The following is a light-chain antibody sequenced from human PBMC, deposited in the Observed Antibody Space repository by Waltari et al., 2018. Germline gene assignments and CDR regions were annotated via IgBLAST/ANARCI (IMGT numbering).Light chain of an antibody. CDR3: GSFMTGSTYWA. V-gene: IGLV2-14*01. CDR2: EVS. Sequence: QSALTQPPSVSKSLGQSVTISCTGTSSDIGGFDGVSWYQQHSGTAPRLLIYEVSKRPSVVSCRFSASKSANPASLTISGLQAEDEADYYCGSFMTGSTYWAFGGGTRLSVL. CDR1: SSDIGGFDG. J-gene: IGLJ3*02.